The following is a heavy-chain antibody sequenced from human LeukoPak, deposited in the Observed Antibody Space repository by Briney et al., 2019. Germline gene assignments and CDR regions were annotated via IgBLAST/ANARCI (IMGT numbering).Heavy chain of an antibody. J-gene: IGHJ3*02. CDR1: GGTFSRYA. V-gene: IGHV1-69*05. D-gene: IGHD2-15*01. CDR3: ASILGYCSGGSCYAPHHFDI. CDR2: IIPMFGIA. Sequence: SVKVSCKASGGTFSRYAISWVRQAPGQGLEGMGRIIPMFGIANYAQKFQGRVTITTDESTSTASMELSSLRSEDTAVYYCASILGYCSGGSCYAPHHFDIWGQGTMVTVSS.